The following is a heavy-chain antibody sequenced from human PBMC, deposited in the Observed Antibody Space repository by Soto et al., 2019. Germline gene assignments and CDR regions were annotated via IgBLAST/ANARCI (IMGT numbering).Heavy chain of an antibody. D-gene: IGHD3-16*02. CDR1: GGSVSSGSYY. CDR3: ARQYVWGSYRIGY. Sequence: PSETLSLTCTVSGGSVSSGSYYWSWIRQPPGKGLEWIGYIYYSGSTNYNPSLKSRVTISVDTSKNQFSLKLSSVTAADTAVYYCARQYVWGSYRIGYWGQGTLVTVSS. CDR2: IYYSGST. V-gene: IGHV4-61*01. J-gene: IGHJ4*02.